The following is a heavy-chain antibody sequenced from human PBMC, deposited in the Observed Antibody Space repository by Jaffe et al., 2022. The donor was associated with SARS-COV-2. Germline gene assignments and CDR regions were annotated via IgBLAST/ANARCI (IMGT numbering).Heavy chain of an antibody. CDR2: ISGSGGST. Sequence: EVQLLESGGGLVQPGGSLRLSCAASGFTFSSYAMSWVRQAPGKGLEWVSAISGSGGSTYYADSVKGRFTISRDNSKNTLYLQMNSLRAEDTAVYYCAKDQGYSYGPKGAFDIWGQGTMVTVSS. CDR1: GFTFSSYA. D-gene: IGHD5-18*01. CDR3: AKDQGYSYGPKGAFDI. V-gene: IGHV3-23*01. J-gene: IGHJ3*02.